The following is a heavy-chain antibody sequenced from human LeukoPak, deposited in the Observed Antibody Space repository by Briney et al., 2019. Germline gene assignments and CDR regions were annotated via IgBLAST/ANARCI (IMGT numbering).Heavy chain of an antibody. D-gene: IGHD2-2*01. CDR3: ARVVPADAFDI. V-gene: IGHV4-59*01. J-gene: IGHJ3*02. Sequence: SETLSLTCTVSGGSISSYYWSWIRQPPGKGLEWIGHIYYSGSTNYNPSLKSRVTISVDTSKNQFSLKLSSVTAADTAVYYCARVVPADAFDIWGQGTMVTVSS. CDR2: IYYSGST. CDR1: GGSISSYY.